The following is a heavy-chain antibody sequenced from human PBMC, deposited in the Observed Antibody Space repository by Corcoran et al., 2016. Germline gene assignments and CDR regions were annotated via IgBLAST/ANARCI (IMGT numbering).Heavy chain of an antibody. CDR1: GGSISSSSYY. CDR3: ATPGSGYPRPAPPFDY. Sequence: QLQLQESGPGLVKPSETLSLTCTVSGGSISSSSYYWGWIRQPPGKGLEWIGSIYYSGSTYYNPSLKSLVTISVDTSKNQFSLKLSSVTAADTAVYYGATPGSGYPRPAPPFDYWGQGTLVTVSS. D-gene: IGHD3-22*01. J-gene: IGHJ4*02. CDR2: IYYSGST. V-gene: IGHV4-39*01.